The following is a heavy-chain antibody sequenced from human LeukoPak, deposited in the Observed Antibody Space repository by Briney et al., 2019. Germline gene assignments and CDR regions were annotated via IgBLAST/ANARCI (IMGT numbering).Heavy chain of an antibody. V-gene: IGHV1-24*01. CDR2: VDSDDGER. J-gene: IGHJ4*02. CDR3: ATEVGSRYFEY. Sequence: ASVKVSCKVSGYTLTDLSMHWVRQAPGKGLEWMGGVDSDDGERLYTQKFQGRVTMTEDAFIDTAYMELSGLRSDDTAVYFCATEVGSRYFEYWGQGALVTVSS. CDR1: GYTLTDLS. D-gene: IGHD6-19*01.